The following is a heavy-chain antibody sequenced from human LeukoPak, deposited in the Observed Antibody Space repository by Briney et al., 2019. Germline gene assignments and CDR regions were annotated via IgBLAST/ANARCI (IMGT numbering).Heavy chain of an antibody. J-gene: IGHJ5*02. Sequence: SETLSLTCTVSGGSISSGGYYWSWIRQPPGKGLEWIGYIYHSGSTYYNPSLKSRVTISVDRSKNQFSLKLSSVTAADTAVYYCARDLGIGTWFDPWGQGTLVTVSS. CDR2: IYHSGST. CDR1: GGSISSGGYY. CDR3: ARDLGIGTWFDP. D-gene: IGHD2-15*01. V-gene: IGHV4-30-2*01.